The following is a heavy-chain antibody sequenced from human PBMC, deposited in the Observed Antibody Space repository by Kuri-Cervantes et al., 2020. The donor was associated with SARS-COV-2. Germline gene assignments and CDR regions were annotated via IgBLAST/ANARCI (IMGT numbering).Heavy chain of an antibody. D-gene: IGHD5-12*01. CDR1: GFTFSSYS. Sequence: GGSLRLSCAASGFTFSSYSMNWVRQAPGKGLEWVSSISSSSSYIYYADSVKGRFTISRDNAENSLFLQMNSLRAEDTAVYYCARGYSYGGWYYYYYMDVWGTGITVTVSS. CDR2: ISSSSSYI. J-gene: IGHJ6*03. V-gene: IGHV3-21*06. CDR3: ARGYSYGGWYYYYYMDV.